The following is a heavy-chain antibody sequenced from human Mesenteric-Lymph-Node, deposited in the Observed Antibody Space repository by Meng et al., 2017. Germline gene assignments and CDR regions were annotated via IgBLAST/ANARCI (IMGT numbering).Heavy chain of an antibody. D-gene: IGHD4-11*01. CDR2: IIPIFGTA. CDR3: ARGLQPFDY. CDR1: GYTFSDYY. J-gene: IGHJ4*02. V-gene: IGHV1-69*13. Sequence: SVKVSCKASGYTFSDYYIYWVRQAPGQGLEWMGGIIPIFGTANYAQKFQGRVTITADESTSTAYMELSSLRSEDTAVYYCARGLQPFDYWGQGTLVTVSS.